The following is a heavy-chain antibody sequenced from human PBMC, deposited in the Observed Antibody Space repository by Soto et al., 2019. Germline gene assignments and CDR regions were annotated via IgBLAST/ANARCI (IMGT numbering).Heavy chain of an antibody. D-gene: IGHD2-2*01. CDR1: GFTFSSYS. CDR3: ARPLPYCSSTSCYDSYMDV. V-gene: IGHV3-21*01. CDR2: ISSSSSYI. J-gene: IGHJ6*03. Sequence: GGSLRLSCAASGFTFSSYSMNWVRQAPGKGLEWVSSISSSSSYIYYADSVKGRFTISRDNAKNSLYLQMNSLGAEDTAVYYCARPLPYCSSTSCYDSYMDVWGKGTTVTVSS.